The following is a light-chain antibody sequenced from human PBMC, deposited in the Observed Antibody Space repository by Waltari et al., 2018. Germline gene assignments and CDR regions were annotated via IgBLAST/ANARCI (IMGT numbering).Light chain of an antibody. CDR1: SSDVGGYNY. CDR3: SSYTSSSTYVV. J-gene: IGLJ2*01. V-gene: IGLV2-14*03. CDR2: DFS. Sequence: QSALTQPASVSGSPGQSITISCTGTSSDVGGYNYVSWYQQHPGKAPKLMSYDFSNRPSVVCNRFSGSKSGNTASLTISGLQAEDEADYYCSSYTSSSTYVVFGGGTKLTVL.